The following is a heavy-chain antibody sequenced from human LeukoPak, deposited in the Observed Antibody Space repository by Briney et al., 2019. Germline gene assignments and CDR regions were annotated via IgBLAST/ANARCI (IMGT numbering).Heavy chain of an antibody. V-gene: IGHV1-2*02. J-gene: IGHJ4*02. CDR1: GYTFTGYY. CDR2: INPNSGGT. Sequence: ASVKVSCKASGYTFTGYYMRWVRQAPGQGLEWMGWINPNSGGTNYAQKFQGRVTMTRDTSISTTYMELSRLRSDDTAVYYCARERTFCSGGSCYDLNYRGQGPWVTVP. CDR3: ARERTFCSGGSCYDLNY. D-gene: IGHD2-15*01.